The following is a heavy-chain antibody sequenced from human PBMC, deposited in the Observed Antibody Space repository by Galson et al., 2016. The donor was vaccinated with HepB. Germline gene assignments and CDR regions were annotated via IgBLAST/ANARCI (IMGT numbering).Heavy chain of an antibody. CDR3: SXDPMGFAFCS. V-gene: IGHV3-7*01. CDR2: INPDGSQT. D-gene: IGHD3-3*01. Sequence: RLSXXASXXXFRTSXXXWVRQPPGKGPEXVANINPDGSQTYYVDSVKGRFNISKDNAKNVLYLRMNSLRADDXAVYYXSXDPMGFAFCSWGQGTMVTVSS. J-gene: IGHJ3*01. CDR1: XXXFRTSX.